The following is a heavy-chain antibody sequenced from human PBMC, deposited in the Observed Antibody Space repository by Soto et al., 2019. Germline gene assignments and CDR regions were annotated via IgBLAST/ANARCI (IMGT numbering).Heavy chain of an antibody. Sequence: ASVKVSCKASGYTFTSYYMHWVRQAPGQGLEWMGIINPSGGSTSYAQKFQGRVTMTRDTSTSTVYMELSSLRSEDTAVYYCARDTAIVGFGYGMDVWGQGTTVTVSS. CDR1: GYTFTSYY. CDR2: INPSGGST. CDR3: ARDTAIVGFGYGMDV. J-gene: IGHJ6*02. D-gene: IGHD2-2*02. V-gene: IGHV1-46*01.